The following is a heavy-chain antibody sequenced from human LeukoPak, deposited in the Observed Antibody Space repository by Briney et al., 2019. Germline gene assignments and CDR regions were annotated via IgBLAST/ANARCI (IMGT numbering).Heavy chain of an antibody. V-gene: IGHV3-21*01. D-gene: IGHD3-22*01. J-gene: IGHJ6*04. CDR2: ITGSSGYI. CDR3: AELGITMIAGV. CDR1: GFTFSSYS. Sequence: GGSLRLSCAASGFTFSSYSMNWVRQAPGKGLEWVSLITGSSGYIYYADSLKGRFTISRDNAKNSLYLQMNSLRAEDTAVYYCAELGITMIAGVWGKGTTVTISS.